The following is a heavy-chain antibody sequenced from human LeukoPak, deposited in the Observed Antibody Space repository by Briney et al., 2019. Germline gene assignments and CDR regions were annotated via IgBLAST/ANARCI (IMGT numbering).Heavy chain of an antibody. D-gene: IGHD5-12*01. V-gene: IGHV3-7*01. CDR2: IKEDGSEI. J-gene: IGHJ3*02. Sequence: GGSLRLSCAASGFTFSSYWMSWVRQAPGKGLEWVANIKEDGSEIFYVDSVKGRFTISRDNAKTSLYLQMNSLRAEDTVVYYCATYSGPDKLDAFDIWGQGTMVTVSS. CDR3: ATYSGPDKLDAFDI. CDR1: GFTFSSYW.